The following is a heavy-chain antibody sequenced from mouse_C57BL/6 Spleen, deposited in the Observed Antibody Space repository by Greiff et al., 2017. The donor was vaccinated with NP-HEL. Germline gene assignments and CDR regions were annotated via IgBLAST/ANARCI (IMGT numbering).Heavy chain of an antibody. D-gene: IGHD2-3*01. J-gene: IGHJ2*01. CDR1: GYTFTSYW. V-gene: IGHV1-52*01. Sequence: QVQLQQPGAELVRPGSSVKLSCKASGYTFTSYWMHWVKQRPIQGLEWIGNIDPSDSETHYNQKFKDKATLTVDKSSSTAYMQLSSLTSEDSAVYYCATTNDGSKGCDYWGQGTTLTVSA. CDR3: ATTNDGSKGCDY. CDR2: IDPSDSET.